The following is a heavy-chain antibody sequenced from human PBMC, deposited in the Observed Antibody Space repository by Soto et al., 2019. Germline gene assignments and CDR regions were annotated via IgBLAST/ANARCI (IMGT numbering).Heavy chain of an antibody. CDR3: ATEMGATQGPFDN. D-gene: IGHD1-26*01. J-gene: IGHJ4*02. CDR1: VFPFGANA. Sequence: GGSLRLSCVVSVFPFGANAMSWVRQAPGKGLEWVSGLSNTGRRTSYADSVKGRFNISRDNSENTVYLEMNSLRVEDTAVYYCATEMGATQGPFDNWGQGTLVTVSS. CDR2: LSNTGRRT. V-gene: IGHV3-23*01.